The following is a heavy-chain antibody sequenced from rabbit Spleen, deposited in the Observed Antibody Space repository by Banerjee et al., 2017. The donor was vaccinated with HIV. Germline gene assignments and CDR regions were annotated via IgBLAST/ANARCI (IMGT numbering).Heavy chain of an antibody. CDR1: GFSFSNKAV. V-gene: IGHV1S45*01. CDR2: GYVGGSGST. J-gene: IGHJ6*01. CDR3: ARGGYLGYVYVTGL. D-gene: IGHD7-1*01. Sequence: QEQLVESGGGLVKPEGSLTLTCTASGFSFSNKAVMCWVRQAPGKGLEWIACGYVGGSGSTYYASWAKGRFTISETSSTTVTLQMTSLTAADTATYFCARGGYLGYVYVTGLWGPGTLVTVS.